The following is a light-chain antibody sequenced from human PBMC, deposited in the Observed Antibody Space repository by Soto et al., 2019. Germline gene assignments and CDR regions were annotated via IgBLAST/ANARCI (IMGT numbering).Light chain of an antibody. CDR3: QQSYSTPT. CDR1: QGIGTY. Sequence: IQLTQSPSSLSASVGDRVTVTCRASQGIGTYLVWYQQKSGKAPTVLIYASSTLQTGVPSRFSGSGSGTDFSLTISSLQPEDFATYYCQQSYSTPTFGGGTKVDIK. J-gene: IGKJ4*01. CDR2: ASS. V-gene: IGKV1-39*01.